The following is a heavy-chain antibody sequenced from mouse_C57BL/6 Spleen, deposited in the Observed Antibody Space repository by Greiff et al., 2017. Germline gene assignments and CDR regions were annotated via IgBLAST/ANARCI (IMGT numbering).Heavy chain of an antibody. D-gene: IGHD2-3*01. CDR1: GYTFTSYW. CDR2: IYPGSGST. V-gene: IGHV1-55*01. J-gene: IGHJ2*01. CDR3: ASRRNDGYSGYYFDY. Sequence: QVQLQQPGAELVKPGASVKMSCKASGYTFTSYWITWVKQRPGQGLEWIGDIYPGSGSTNYNEKFKSKATLTVDTSSSTAYMQLSSLTSEDSAVYYCASRRNDGYSGYYFDYWGQGTTLTVSS.